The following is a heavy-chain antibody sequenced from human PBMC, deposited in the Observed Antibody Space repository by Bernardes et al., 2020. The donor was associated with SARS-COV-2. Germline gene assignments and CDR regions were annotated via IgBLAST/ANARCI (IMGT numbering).Heavy chain of an antibody. Sequence: GGSLRLSCAASGFTFSSYSMNWVRQAPGKGLEWVSYISSSSSTIYYADSVKGRFTISRDNAKNSLYLQMNSLRAEDTAVYYCARTHYGDYAGYYYYYYGMDVWGQGTTVTVSS. V-gene: IGHV3-48*01. CDR2: ISSSSSTI. D-gene: IGHD4-17*01. J-gene: IGHJ6*02. CDR1: GFTFSSYS. CDR3: ARTHYGDYAGYYYYYYGMDV.